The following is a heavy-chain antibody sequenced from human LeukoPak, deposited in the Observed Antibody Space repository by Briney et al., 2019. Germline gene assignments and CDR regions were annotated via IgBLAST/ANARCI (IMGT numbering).Heavy chain of an antibody. D-gene: IGHD3-10*01. CDR3: ARHPSITMARGQRKTAFDI. CDR1: GGSFSGYY. V-gene: IGHV4-34*01. Sequence: SETLSLTCAVYGGSFSGYYWSWIRQPPGKGLEWIGEINHSGSTSYNPSLKSRVTISVDTSKNQFSLKLSSVTAADTAVYYCARHPSITMARGQRKTAFDIWGQGTMVTVSS. J-gene: IGHJ3*02. CDR2: INHSGST.